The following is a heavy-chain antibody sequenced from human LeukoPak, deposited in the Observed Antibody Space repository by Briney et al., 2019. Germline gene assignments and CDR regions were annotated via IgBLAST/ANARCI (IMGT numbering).Heavy chain of an antibody. V-gene: IGHV3-21*01. CDR2: ISSSSSYI. D-gene: IGHD3-22*01. CDR3: ARGGHNYYDSSGYRYYFDY. J-gene: IGHJ4*02. Sequence: PGGSLGLSCAASGFTFSSYSMNWVRQAPGKGLEWVSSISSSSSYIYYTDSVKGRFTISRDNAKNSLYLQVNSLRAEDTAVYYCARGGHNYYDSSGYRYYFDYWGQGTLVTVSS. CDR1: GFTFSSYS.